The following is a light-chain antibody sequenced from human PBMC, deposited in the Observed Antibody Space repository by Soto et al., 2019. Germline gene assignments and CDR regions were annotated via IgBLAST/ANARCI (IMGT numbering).Light chain of an antibody. J-gene: IGLJ3*02. V-gene: IGLV7-43*01. Sequence: QAVVTQEPSLTVSPGGTVTLTCASSTGAVTSGNYPSWFQQKPGQTTRTLIYTTNSRHSWTPARFSGFLLGGKAALTLSGVQHEYEVEYYCLLYYGGAQLVVGGGTMLTVL. CDR2: TTN. CDR1: TGAVTSGNY. CDR3: LLYYGGAQLV.